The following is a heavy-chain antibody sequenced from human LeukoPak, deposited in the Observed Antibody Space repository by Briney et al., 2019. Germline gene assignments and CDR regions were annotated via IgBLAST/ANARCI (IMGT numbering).Heavy chain of an antibody. D-gene: IGHD3-10*01. V-gene: IGHV3-7*03. Sequence: PGGSLRLSCAASGFTFTNYWMSWVRQAPGKGLELVANIKQDRSEKYYVDSVKGRFTISRDNAKNSLYLQMNNLRAEDTALYYCARRRVTVVRGVDITSYYFDYWGQGTLVTVSS. CDR2: IKQDRSEK. CDR1: GFTFTNYW. J-gene: IGHJ4*02. CDR3: ARRRVTVVRGVDITSYYFDY.